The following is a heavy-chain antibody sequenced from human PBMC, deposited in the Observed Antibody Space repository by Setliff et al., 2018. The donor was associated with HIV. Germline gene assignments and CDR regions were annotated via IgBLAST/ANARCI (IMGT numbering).Heavy chain of an antibody. CDR2: INYRGNT. D-gene: IGHD3-10*01. Sequence: ETLSLTCTVSGGSISTSRYYWGWIRQPPGKGLEWTGSINYRGNTYYNPSLKSRAAISVDTSKNQISLKLSSVTAADTAVYYCASLDGSESPYIYYYYMDVWGKGTAVTVSS. V-gene: IGHV4-39*01. CDR3: ASLDGSESPYIYYYYMDV. CDR1: GGSISTSRYY. J-gene: IGHJ6*03.